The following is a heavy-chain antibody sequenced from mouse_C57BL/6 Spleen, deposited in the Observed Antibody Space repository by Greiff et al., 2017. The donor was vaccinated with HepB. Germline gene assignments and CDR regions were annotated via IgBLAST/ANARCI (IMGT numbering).Heavy chain of an antibody. CDR1: GYSITSGYY. D-gene: IGHD2-4*01. Sequence: EVKLVESGPGLVKPSQSLSLTCSVTGYSITSGYYWNWIRQFPGNKLEWMGYISYDGSNNYNPSLKNRISITRDTSKNQFFLKLNSVTTEDTATYYCARYDYDGFAYWGQGTLVTVSA. CDR3: ARYDYDGFAY. CDR2: ISYDGSN. J-gene: IGHJ3*01. V-gene: IGHV3-6*01.